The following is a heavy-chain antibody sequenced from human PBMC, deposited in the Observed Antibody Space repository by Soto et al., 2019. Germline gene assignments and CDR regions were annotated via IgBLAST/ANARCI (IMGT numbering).Heavy chain of an antibody. J-gene: IGHJ5*02. CDR1: GYTLTCSS. CDR3: ARDPLMVSGYSSSWQENWFDP. D-gene: IGHD6-13*01. V-gene: IGHV1-3*01. CDR2: INAGNGNT. Sequence: GASAEASSKDSGYTLTCSSRCWARHDPGQRLEWMGWINAGNGNTKYSQKFQGRVTITRDTSASTAYMELSSLRSEDTAVYYCARDPLMVSGYSSSWQENWFDPWGQGTLVTVSS.